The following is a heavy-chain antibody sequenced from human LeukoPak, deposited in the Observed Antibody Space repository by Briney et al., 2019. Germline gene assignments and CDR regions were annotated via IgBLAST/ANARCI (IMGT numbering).Heavy chain of an antibody. J-gene: IGHJ4*02. CDR3: ASRGYSYGYLVRY. Sequence: QPGGSLRLSCAASGFTFSSYWMHWVRQAPGKGLVWVSRINYDGSSTSYADSVKGRFTISRDNAKNTLYLQMNSLRAEDTAVYYCASRGYSYGYLVRYWGQGTLVTVSS. CDR2: INYDGSST. D-gene: IGHD5-18*01. CDR1: GFTFSSYW. V-gene: IGHV3-74*01.